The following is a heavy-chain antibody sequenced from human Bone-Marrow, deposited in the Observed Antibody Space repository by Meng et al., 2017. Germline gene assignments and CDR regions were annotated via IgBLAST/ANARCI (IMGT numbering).Heavy chain of an antibody. J-gene: IGHJ4*03. CDR2: IYYSGST. Sequence: GSLRLSCTVSGGSISSSSYYWGWIRQPPGKGLEWIGSIYYSGSTNYNPSLKSRVTMSVDTSKNQFSLKLSSVTAADTAVYYCARGGYDYVWGSYRYTGYFDYWGQGTMVTVSS. D-gene: IGHD3-16*02. CDR1: GGSISSSSYY. V-gene: IGHV4-39*07. CDR3: ARGGYDYVWGSYRYTGYFDY.